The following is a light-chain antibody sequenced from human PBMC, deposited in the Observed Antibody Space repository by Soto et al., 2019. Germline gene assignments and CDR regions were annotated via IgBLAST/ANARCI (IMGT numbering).Light chain of an antibody. J-gene: IGLJ1*01. Sequence: QSVLTQPPSVSGAPGQRVTISCTESSSNIGAGYDVHWYQQLPGTAPKLLIYGNSNRPSGVPDRFSGSKSGTSASLAITGLQAEDEADYYCQSYDSSLSGSYVFGTGTKGTVL. V-gene: IGLV1-40*01. CDR2: GNS. CDR1: SSNIGAGYD. CDR3: QSYDSSLSGSYV.